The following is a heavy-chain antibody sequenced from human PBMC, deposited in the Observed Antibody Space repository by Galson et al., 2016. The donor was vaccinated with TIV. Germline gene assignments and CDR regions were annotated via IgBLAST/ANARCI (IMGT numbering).Heavy chain of an antibody. CDR1: GFTFYIYG. V-gene: IGHV3-30*18. CDR3: AKVGARGYGDYPYYLEY. Sequence: SLRLSCAASGFTFYIYGIHWVRQAPGKGLEWLGFISYDGTNEKYADSVKGRFTISRDNSKNTVSLQMNSLRTEDTAVYYWAKVGARGYGDYPYYLEYWGQGTPVIVSS. CDR2: ISYDGTNE. D-gene: IGHD4-17*01. J-gene: IGHJ4*02.